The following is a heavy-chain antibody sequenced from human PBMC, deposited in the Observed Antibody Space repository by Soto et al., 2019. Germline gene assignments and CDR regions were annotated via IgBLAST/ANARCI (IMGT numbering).Heavy chain of an antibody. CDR1: GFSLTTSGVG. CDR3: AHHTITPATNWFDP. Sequence: QITLKESGPTLVKPTQTLTLTCTFSGFSLTTSGVGVGWIRQPPGKALEWLALIYWNDDKRYSPSLKGRLIITKDPSKNQVVLAMTNMDPVDTATYYCAHHTITPATNWFDPWGLGTLVTVSS. J-gene: IGHJ5*02. D-gene: IGHD2-2*01. CDR2: IYWNDDK. V-gene: IGHV2-5*01.